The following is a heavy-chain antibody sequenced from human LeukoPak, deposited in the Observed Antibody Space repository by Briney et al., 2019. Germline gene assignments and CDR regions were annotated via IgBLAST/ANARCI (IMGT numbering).Heavy chain of an antibody. CDR3: ARDDSGYDYADAFDI. CDR1: GYTFTGYY. CDR2: INPNSGGT. Sequence: ASVKVSCKASGYTFTGYYMHWVRQAPGQGLEWMGWINPNSGGTNYAQKFQGRVTMTRDTSISTAYMKLSRLRSDDTAVYYCARDDSGYDYADAFDIWGQGTMVTVSS. V-gene: IGHV1-2*02. D-gene: IGHD5-12*01. J-gene: IGHJ3*02.